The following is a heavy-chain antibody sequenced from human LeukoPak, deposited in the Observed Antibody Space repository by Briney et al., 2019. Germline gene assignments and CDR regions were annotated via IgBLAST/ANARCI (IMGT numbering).Heavy chain of an antibody. CDR1: GGTISSYY. Sequence: SETLSLTCTVSGGTISSYYWNWIRQPPGKGLEWIGYIHYSGSTKYNPSLKSRVTISVDTSKNQFSLKLSSVTAADTAVYYCARWYCSGWAFDYWGQGTLVTVSS. CDR3: ARWYCSGWAFDY. D-gene: IGHD6-19*01. V-gene: IGHV4-59*08. CDR2: IHYSGST. J-gene: IGHJ4*02.